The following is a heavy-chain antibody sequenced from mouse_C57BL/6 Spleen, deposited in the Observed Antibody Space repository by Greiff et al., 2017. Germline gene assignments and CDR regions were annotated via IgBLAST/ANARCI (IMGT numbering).Heavy chain of an antibody. CDR3: AISSISYYGSSYCFDY. D-gene: IGHD1-1*01. V-gene: IGHV1-82*01. CDR1: GYAFSSSW. J-gene: IGHJ2*01. CDR2: TYPAAGAT. Sequence: QVPLQQSGPELVKPGASVKISCKASGYAFSSSWMNWVKQRPGQGLEWIGRTYPAAGATNYNGKFKGTATLTADKSSSTSSIPLRILTPEGSAVYFCAISSISYYGSSYCFDYWGQGTTLTVSS.